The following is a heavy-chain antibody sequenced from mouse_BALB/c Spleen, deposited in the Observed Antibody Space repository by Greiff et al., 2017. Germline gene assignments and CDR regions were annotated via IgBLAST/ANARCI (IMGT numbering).Heavy chain of an antibody. D-gene: IGHD6-2*01. CDR1: GYTFTSYW. CDR2: IYPGNSDT. V-gene: IGHV1-5*01. Sequence: VQLQQSGTVLARPGASVKMSCKASGYTFTSYWMHWVKQRPGQGLEWIGAIYPGNSDTSYNQKFKGKAKLTAVTSTSTAYMELSSLTNEDSAVYYCTRERVSAEGAMDYWGQGTSVTVSS. J-gene: IGHJ4*01. CDR3: TRERVSAEGAMDY.